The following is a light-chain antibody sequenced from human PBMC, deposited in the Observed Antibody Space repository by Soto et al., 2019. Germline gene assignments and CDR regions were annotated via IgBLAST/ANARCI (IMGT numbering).Light chain of an antibody. CDR3: QQYESYPPLT. CDR2: EAY. V-gene: IGKV1-5*01. J-gene: IGKJ4*01. Sequence: DIHMTQSPSSVPACVGGRVSITCLASRSIRSGLAWYQQKPGKAPKRLIYEAYSLESGVPSRFSGRRSGTEFTLTIAGLQPEEFAAYYCQQYESYPPLTFGGGTKVDIK. CDR1: RSIRSG.